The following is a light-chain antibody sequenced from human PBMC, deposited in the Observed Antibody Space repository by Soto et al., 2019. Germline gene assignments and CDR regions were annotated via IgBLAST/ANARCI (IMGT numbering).Light chain of an antibody. V-gene: IGKV1-39*01. CDR1: QSISSY. CDR2: AAS. J-gene: IGKJ2*01. CDR3: QQSYTAPFT. Sequence: DIQMTQSPSSLSSFVGDTITITCRASQSISSYLNWYQQRPGKAPKLLISAASTLQSGVPSRFSGSGSGTDFTLSISSLQPEDFATYFCQQSYTAPFTFGQGTKLEIK.